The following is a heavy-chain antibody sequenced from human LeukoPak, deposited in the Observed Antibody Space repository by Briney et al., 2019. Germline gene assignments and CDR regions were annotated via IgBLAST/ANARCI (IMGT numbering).Heavy chain of an antibody. CDR3: AKGKKIAVAGLFDY. J-gene: IGHJ4*02. CDR1: GFTFDDYA. CDR2: ISWNNGSI. D-gene: IGHD6-19*01. V-gene: IGHV3-9*01. Sequence: PGGSLRLSCAASGFTFDDYAMHWVRHAPGKGLEWVSGISWNNGSIGYADSVKGRFTISRDNAKNSLYLQMNSLRAEDTALYYCAKGKKIAVAGLFDYWGQGTLVTVSS.